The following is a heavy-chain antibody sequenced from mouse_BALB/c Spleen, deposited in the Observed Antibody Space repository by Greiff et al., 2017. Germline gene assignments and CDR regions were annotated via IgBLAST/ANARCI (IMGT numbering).Heavy chain of an antibody. CDR2: IYPGGGYT. CDR3: ARERPLAMDY. CDR1: GYTFTNYW. Sequence: VQLVESGAELVRPGTSVKISCKASGYTFTNYWLGWVKQRPGHGLEWIGDIYPGGGYTNYNEKFKGKATLTADTSSSTAYMQLSSLTSEDSAVYFCARERPLAMDYWGQGTSVTVSS. V-gene: IGHV1-63*02. J-gene: IGHJ4*01.